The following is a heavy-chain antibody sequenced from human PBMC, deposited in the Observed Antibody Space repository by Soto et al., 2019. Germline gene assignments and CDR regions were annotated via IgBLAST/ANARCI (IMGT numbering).Heavy chain of an antibody. CDR3: AKEYMDYYDSSGYYPPDY. D-gene: IGHD3-22*01. J-gene: IGHJ4*02. CDR1: GFTFSSYG. CDR2: ISYDGSNK. V-gene: IGHV3-30*18. Sequence: QVQLVESGGGVVQPGRSLRLSCAASGFTFSSYGMHWVRQAPGKGLEWVAGISYDGSNKYYADSVKGRFTISRDNSKNTLYLQMNSLRAEDTAVYYCAKEYMDYYDSSGYYPPDYWGQGTLVTVSS.